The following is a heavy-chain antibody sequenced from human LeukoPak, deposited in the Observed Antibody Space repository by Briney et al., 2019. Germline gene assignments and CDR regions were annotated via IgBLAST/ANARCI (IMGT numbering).Heavy chain of an antibody. J-gene: IGHJ3*02. CDR1: GYRFTSYW. V-gene: IGHV5-51*01. CDR3: ARLLAVAGTAFDI. D-gene: IGHD6-19*01. CDR2: IYPGDSDT. Sequence: GESLKISCKGSGYRFTSYWISWVRQMPGKGLEWMGIIYPGDSDTRYSPSFQGQVTISADKSISTAYLQWSSLKASDTAMYYCARLLAVAGTAFDIWGQGTMVTVSS.